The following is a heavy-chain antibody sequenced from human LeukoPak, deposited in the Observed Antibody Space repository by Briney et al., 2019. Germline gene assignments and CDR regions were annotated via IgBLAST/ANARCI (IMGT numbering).Heavy chain of an antibody. CDR3: ARDTHYDILTGYYYDAFDI. D-gene: IGHD3-9*01. J-gene: IGHJ3*02. V-gene: IGHV4-59*01. CDR1: GGSISSYY. CDR2: IYYSGST. Sequence: PSETLSLTCTVSGGSISSYYWSWIRQPPGKGLEWIGYIYYSGSTNYYPSLKSRVTISVDTSKNQFSLKLSSVTAADTAVYYCARDTHYDILTGYYYDAFDIWGQGAMVTVSS.